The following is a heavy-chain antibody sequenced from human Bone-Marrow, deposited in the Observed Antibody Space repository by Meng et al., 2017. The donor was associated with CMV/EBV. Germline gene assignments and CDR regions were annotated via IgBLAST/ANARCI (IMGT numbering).Heavy chain of an antibody. CDR3: ARDVTTLGYSGMEV. Sequence: GESLKISCVASGSTLSGYNMHWVRQAPGKGLEWVALISYDGSVEYYADSVRGRFTISRDNSKNTLYGHMNSLRPEDTAIYYCARDVTTLGYSGMEVWGQGTTVTVSS. J-gene: IGHJ6*02. CDR1: GSTLSGYN. V-gene: IGHV3-30*14. CDR2: ISYDGSVE. D-gene: IGHD4-11*01.